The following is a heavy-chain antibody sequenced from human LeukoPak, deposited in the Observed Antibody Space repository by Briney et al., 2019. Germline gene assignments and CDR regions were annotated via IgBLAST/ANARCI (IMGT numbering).Heavy chain of an antibody. V-gene: IGHV3-7*03. J-gene: IGHJ4*02. CDR2: INQPGSQK. Sequence: RSGGSLRLSCAASGFTFSSYSMNWVRQAPGKGLEWVANINQPGSQKYHVDSVKGRFTISRDNARNSLFLQMNSLTADDTAVYYCARGLGKGSSDYWGQGTLVTVSS. CDR1: GFTFSSYS. D-gene: IGHD6-6*01. CDR3: ARGLGKGSSDY.